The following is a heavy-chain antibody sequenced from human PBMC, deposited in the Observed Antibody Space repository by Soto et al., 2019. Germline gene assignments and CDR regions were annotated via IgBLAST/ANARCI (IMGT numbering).Heavy chain of an antibody. D-gene: IGHD3-9*01. J-gene: IGHJ4*02. CDR1: GFTFSSYG. Sequence: GGSLRLSCAASGFTFSSYGMHWVRQAPGKGLEWVAVIWYDGSNKYYADSVKGRFTISRDNAKNSLYLQMNSLRAEDTALYYCAKASYYDILTGPQGYFDYWGQGTMVTVSS. CDR3: AKASYYDILTGPQGYFDY. CDR2: IWYDGSNK. V-gene: IGHV3-33*03.